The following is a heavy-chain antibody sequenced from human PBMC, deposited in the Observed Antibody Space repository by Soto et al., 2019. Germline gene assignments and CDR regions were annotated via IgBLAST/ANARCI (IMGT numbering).Heavy chain of an antibody. CDR1: GGTFSSYA. CDR3: ARAGIVATIVHYYYYGMDV. CDR2: IIPIFGTA. J-gene: IGHJ6*02. V-gene: IGHV1-69*12. Sequence: QVQLVQSGAEVKKPGSSVKVSCKASGGTFSSYAISWVRQAPGQGLEWMGGIIPIFGTANYAQKFQGRVTITADESTSTAYMELSSLRSEDTAVDYCARAGIVATIVHYYYYGMDVWGQGTTVTVSS. D-gene: IGHD5-12*01.